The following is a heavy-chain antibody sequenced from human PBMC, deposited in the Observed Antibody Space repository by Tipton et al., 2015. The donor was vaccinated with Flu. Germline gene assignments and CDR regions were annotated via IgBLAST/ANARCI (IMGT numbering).Heavy chain of an antibody. D-gene: IGHD6-19*01. J-gene: IGHJ4*02. CDR3: AKVIPEYVAGLDY. Sequence: TLSLTCSVSGGSISSYYWSWIRQPPGKGLEWIGLISYSGITSYNPSLRSRVAMSVNTSKNQLSVKLSSVTAADTAVYYCAKVIPEYVAGLDYWGQGTLVTVSS. V-gene: IGHV4-59*01. CDR1: GGSISSYY. CDR2: ISYSGIT.